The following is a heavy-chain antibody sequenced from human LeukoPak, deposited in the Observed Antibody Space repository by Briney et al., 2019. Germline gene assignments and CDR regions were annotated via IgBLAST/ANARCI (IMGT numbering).Heavy chain of an antibody. V-gene: IGHV1-2*02. CDR2: INPNSGGT. CDR3: ARPPITIFGVVLDDAFDI. Sequence: GASVKVSCKASRYTFTGYYMHWVRQAPGQGLKWMGWINPNSGGTNYEQKFQGRVTMTRDTSISTAYMELSRLRPDDTAVYYCARPPITIFGVVLDDAFDIWGQGTMVTVSS. J-gene: IGHJ3*02. CDR1: RYTFTGYY. D-gene: IGHD3-3*01.